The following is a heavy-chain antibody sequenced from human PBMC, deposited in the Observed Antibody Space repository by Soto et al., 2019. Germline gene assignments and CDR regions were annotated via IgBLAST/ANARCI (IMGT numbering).Heavy chain of an antibody. CDR3: ASTPIIAVAGFPPSYGMDV. D-gene: IGHD6-19*01. Sequence: PGESLKISCKGSGYSFTSYWIGWVRQMPGKGLEWMGIIYPGDSDTRYSPSFQGQVTISADKSISTAYLQWSSLKASDTAMYYCASTPIIAVAGFPPSYGMDVWGQGTTVTASS. CDR1: GYSFTSYW. J-gene: IGHJ6*02. CDR2: IYPGDSDT. V-gene: IGHV5-51*01.